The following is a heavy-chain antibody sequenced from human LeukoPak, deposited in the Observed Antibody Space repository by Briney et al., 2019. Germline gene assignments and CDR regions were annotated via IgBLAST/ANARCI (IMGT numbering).Heavy chain of an antibody. CDR2: INPNSGGT. CDR1: GYTFTGYY. J-gene: IGHJ4*02. V-gene: IGHV1-2*02. Sequence: GASVKVSCKASGYTFTGYYMHWVRQAPGQGLEWMGWINPNSGGTNYAQKLQGRVTMTRDTSISTAYMELSRLRSDDTAVYYCAISVYYDLQFDYWGQGTLVTVSS. D-gene: IGHD3-22*01. CDR3: AISVYYDLQFDY.